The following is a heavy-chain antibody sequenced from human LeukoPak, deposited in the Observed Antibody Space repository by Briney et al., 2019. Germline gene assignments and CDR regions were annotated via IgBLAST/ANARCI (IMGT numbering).Heavy chain of an antibody. CDR2: MNPNSGNT. CDR1: GYTFTSYD. CDR3: ARGYGSGSYYNDNWFDP. Sequence: ASVKVSCKASGYTFTSYDINWVRQATGQGLEWMGWMNPNSGNTGYAQKFQGRVTMTRNTSISTAYMELSSLRSEDTAVYYCARGYGSGSYYNDNWFDPWGQGTLVTVSS. J-gene: IGHJ5*02. D-gene: IGHD3-10*01. V-gene: IGHV1-8*01.